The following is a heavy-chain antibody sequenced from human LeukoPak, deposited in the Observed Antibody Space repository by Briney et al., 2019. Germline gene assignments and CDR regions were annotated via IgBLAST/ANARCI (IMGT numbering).Heavy chain of an antibody. J-gene: IGHJ4*02. CDR2: IRSKANSYAT. CDR3: TRRSGLDYYDSSGYSDY. Sequence: PGGSLRLSCAASGFTFSGSAMHWVRQASGKGLEWVGRIRSKANSYATAYAASVKGRFTISRDDSKNTAYLHMNSLKTEDTAVYYCTRRSGLDYYDSSGYSDYWGQGTLVTVSS. D-gene: IGHD3-22*01. CDR1: GFTFSGSA. V-gene: IGHV3-73*01.